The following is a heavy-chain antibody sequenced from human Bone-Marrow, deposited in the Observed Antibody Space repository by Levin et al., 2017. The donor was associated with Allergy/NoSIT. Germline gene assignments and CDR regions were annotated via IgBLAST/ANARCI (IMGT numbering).Heavy chain of an antibody. J-gene: IGHJ3*02. CDR2: IYYSGST. Sequence: SETLSLTCTVSGGSISSYYWSWIRQPPGKGLEWIGYIYYSGSTNYNPSLKSRVTISVDTSKNQFSLKLSSVTAADTAVYYCARGEHIVVVTAIPPFDIWGQGTMVTVSS. V-gene: IGHV4-59*01. CDR1: GGSISSYY. CDR3: ARGEHIVVVTAIPPFDI. D-gene: IGHD2-21*02.